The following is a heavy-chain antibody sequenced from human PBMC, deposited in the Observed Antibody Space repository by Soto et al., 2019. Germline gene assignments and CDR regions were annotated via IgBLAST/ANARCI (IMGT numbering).Heavy chain of an antibody. CDR1: GYPFTSYG. J-gene: IGHJ4*02. Sequence: QVQLVQSGAEVKKPGASVKVSCKTSGYPFTSYGINWVRQAPGQGPEWMGWISAYNGKTSYTQKFQGRVTMTTDTSTRTAYMELRSLRSDDTAVYYCARDRLIAVTGLLHYWGQGTPVTVSS. CDR3: ARDRLIAVTGLLHY. D-gene: IGHD6-19*01. V-gene: IGHV1-18*01. CDR2: ISAYNGKT.